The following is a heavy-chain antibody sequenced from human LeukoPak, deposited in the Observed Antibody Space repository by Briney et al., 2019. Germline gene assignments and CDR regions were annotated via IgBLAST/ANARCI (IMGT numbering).Heavy chain of an antibody. Sequence: PGGSLRLSCAASGFTFSSYGMHWVRQAPGKGLEWVAAIWYDGSNKYYADSVKGRFTISRDNSKNTLYLQMNSLRAEDTAVYYCARSPSGWYYFVDYWGQGTLVTVSS. CDR3: ARSPSGWYYFVDY. CDR2: IWYDGSNK. V-gene: IGHV3-33*01. D-gene: IGHD6-19*01. CDR1: GFTFSSYG. J-gene: IGHJ4*02.